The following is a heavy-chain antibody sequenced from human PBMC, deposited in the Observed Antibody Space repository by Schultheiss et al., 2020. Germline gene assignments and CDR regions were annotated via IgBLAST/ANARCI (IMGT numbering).Heavy chain of an antibody. CDR1: GFTFSSYW. D-gene: IGHD5-18*01. V-gene: IGHV3-7*04. CDR2: IKQDGSEK. Sequence: GESLKISCAASGFTFSSYWMSWVRQAPGKGLEWVANIKQDGSEKYYVDSVKGRFTISRDNAKNLLYLQMNSLRAEDTAVYYCARAVDTAMVRDWGQGTLVTVSS. J-gene: IGHJ4*02. CDR3: ARAVDTAMVRD.